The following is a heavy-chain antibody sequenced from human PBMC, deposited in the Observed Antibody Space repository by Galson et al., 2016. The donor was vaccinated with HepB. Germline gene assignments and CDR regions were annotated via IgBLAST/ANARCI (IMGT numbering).Heavy chain of an antibody. D-gene: IGHD3-10*01. Sequence: QSGAEVKKPGESLTISCKGSGYKFTGYWISWVRQMPGKGLEWMGRIDPSDSHTSYSPSFEGHVTISGDMAIDTVHLHWRSLKASDSAMYYCARLAWFGGPRIDLWGRGTLVTVSS. J-gene: IGHJ5*02. V-gene: IGHV5-10-1*03. CDR2: IDPSDSHT. CDR1: GYKFTGYW. CDR3: ARLAWFGGPRIDL.